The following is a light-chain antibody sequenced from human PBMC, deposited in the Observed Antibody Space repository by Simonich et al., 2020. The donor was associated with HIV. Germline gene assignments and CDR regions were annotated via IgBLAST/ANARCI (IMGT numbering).Light chain of an antibody. J-gene: IGKJ1*01. Sequence: EIVMTQSPATLSVSPGERATLSCRAMHSVNSNFACHQQKPGQAPRLLIYGASTRATGIPARCIGSGSGTEFTLTISSLQSEDFALYYCQQYNSYPLTFGQGTKVEIK. CDR3: QQYNSYPLT. V-gene: IGKV3-15*01. CDR2: GAS. CDR1: HSVNSN.